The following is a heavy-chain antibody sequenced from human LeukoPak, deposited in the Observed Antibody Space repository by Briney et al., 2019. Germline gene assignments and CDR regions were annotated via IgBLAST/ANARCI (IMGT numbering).Heavy chain of an antibody. V-gene: IGHV7-4-1*02. D-gene: IGHD2-2*02. CDR3: ARMGYCSSTSCYTDIDY. J-gene: IGHJ4*02. CDR1: GYTFTSYA. Sequence: ASVDVSCKASGYTFTSYAMNWVRQAPGQGLEWMGWINTNTGNPTYAQGFTGRFVFSLDTSVSTAYLQISSLKAEDTAVYYCARMGYCSSTSCYTDIDYWGQGTLVTVSS. CDR2: INTNTGNP.